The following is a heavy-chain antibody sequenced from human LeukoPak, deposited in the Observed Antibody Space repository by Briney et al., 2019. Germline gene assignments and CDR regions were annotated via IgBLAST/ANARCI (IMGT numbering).Heavy chain of an antibody. Sequence: SETLSLTCTVSGGSISSGSYYWSWIRQPAGKGLEWIGRIYTSGSTNYNPSLKSRVTISVDTSKNQFSLKLSSVTAADTAVYYCARDLNRDYGFDYWGQGTLVTVSS. V-gene: IGHV4-61*02. CDR1: GGSISSGSYY. D-gene: IGHD4-17*01. J-gene: IGHJ4*02. CDR2: IYTSGST. CDR3: ARDLNRDYGFDY.